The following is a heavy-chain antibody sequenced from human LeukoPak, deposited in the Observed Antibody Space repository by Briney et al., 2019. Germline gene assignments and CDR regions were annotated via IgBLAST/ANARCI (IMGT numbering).Heavy chain of an antibody. V-gene: IGHV1-18*01. CDR1: GGTFSSYG. CDR2: ISAYNGNT. D-gene: IGHD3-22*01. J-gene: IGHJ1*01. CDR3: ARGVAPSYYYDSSGYPGGEYFQH. Sequence: GASVKVSCKASGGTFSSYGISWVRQAPGQGLEWMGWISAYNGNTNYAQKLQGRVTMTTDTSTSTAYMELRSLRSDDTAVYYCARGVAPSYYYDSSGYPGGEYFQHWGQGTLVTVSS.